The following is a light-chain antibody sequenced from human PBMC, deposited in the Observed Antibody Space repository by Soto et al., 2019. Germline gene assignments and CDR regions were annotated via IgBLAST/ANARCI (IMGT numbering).Light chain of an antibody. V-gene: IGKV3-15*01. J-gene: IGKJ4*01. CDR2: DAF. Sequence: EKVMTQSPATLSVSPGERATLSCRASENVKTRLAWYQQKSGQAPRLLIYDAFTRATGIPARFSGSASGTEFTLTISSLQSEDSAVYYCQQYDDWQLTFGGGTKVDIK. CDR1: ENVKTR. CDR3: QQYDDWQLT.